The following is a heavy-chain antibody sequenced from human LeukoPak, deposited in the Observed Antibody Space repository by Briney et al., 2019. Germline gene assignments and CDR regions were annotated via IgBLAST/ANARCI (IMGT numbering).Heavy chain of an antibody. CDR2: ISYDGNNK. V-gene: IGHV3-30*18. CDR3: AKDSSSSWFGGDSK. J-gene: IGHJ4*02. CDR1: GFTFSYYG. Sequence: GRALRLSSAASGFTFSYYGLHWVRPAPGKALGWVALISYDGNNKDYADSVKGRFTISRDNSKNTLYLQMNSLRADDTAVYFCAKDSSSSWFGGDSKWGQGTLVTVSS. D-gene: IGHD6-13*01.